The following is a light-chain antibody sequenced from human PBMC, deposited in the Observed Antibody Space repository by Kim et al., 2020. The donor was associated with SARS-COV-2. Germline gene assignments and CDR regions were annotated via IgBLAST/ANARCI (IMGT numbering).Light chain of an antibody. J-gene: IGKJ4*01. CDR2: GAS. V-gene: IGKV3-15*01. CDR3: QQENNWPSRT. CDR1: QSVSSN. Sequence: EIVMTQSPATLSVSPGERATLSCRASQSVSSNLAWYQQKPGQAPRLLIYGASTRATGIPARFSGSGSGTEFTLTISSLQSEDFAVYYCQQENNWPSRTFGGGTKVDIK.